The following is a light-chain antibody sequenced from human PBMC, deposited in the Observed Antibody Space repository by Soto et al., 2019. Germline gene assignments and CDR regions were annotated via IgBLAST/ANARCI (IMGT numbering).Light chain of an antibody. CDR2: AAS. CDR1: QGISSY. J-gene: IGKJ5*01. Sequence: DIQLTQSPSFLSASVGDRVTITCRASQGISSYLAWYQQKPGKAPKFLIYAASTLRGAVPSRFSGSGSGTEYTLTISTLQPEDFAPYYGQRLNDYPITFCQGTRLEIK. V-gene: IGKV1-9*01. CDR3: QRLNDYPIT.